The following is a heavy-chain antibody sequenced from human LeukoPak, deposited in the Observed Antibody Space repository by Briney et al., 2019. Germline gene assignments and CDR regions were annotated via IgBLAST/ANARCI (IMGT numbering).Heavy chain of an antibody. J-gene: IGHJ4*02. CDR3: AKDRSLTLPTFERSGYYYY. Sequence: PGRSLRLSCAASGFTFSSYGMHWVRQAPGKGLEWVAVISYDGSNKYYADSVKGRFTISRDNSNNTLYLQMNSLRAEDTALYYCAKDRSLTLPTFERSGYYYYWGQGTLVTVSS. V-gene: IGHV3-30*18. CDR1: GFTFSSYG. D-gene: IGHD3-22*01. CDR2: ISYDGSNK.